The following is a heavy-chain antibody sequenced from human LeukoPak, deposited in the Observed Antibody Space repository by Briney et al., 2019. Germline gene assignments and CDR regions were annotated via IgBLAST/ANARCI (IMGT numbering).Heavy chain of an antibody. J-gene: IGHJ4*02. CDR3: ARGDGSGSYFGGYFDY. CDR2: IYYSGST. Sequence: PSETLSLTCTVSGGSIGSYYWSWIRQPPGKGLEWIGYIYYSGSTNYNPSLKSRLTISVDTSKNQFSLKLTSVTAADTAVYYCARGDGSGSYFGGYFDYWGQGTLVTVSS. CDR1: GGSIGSYY. D-gene: IGHD3-10*01. V-gene: IGHV4-59*01.